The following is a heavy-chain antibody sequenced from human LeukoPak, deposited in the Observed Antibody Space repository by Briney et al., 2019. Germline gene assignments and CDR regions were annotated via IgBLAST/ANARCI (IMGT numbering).Heavy chain of an antibody. Sequence: SETLSLTCTVSGGSISSTDYYWGWIRQSPGKGLEWTGGIHYSGSTYHNPSLKSRVTISVDTSKNQFSLKLRSVTAADTAVYYCARQMLWFRGLDVWGQGTTVSVPS. V-gene: IGHV4-39*01. CDR2: IHYSGST. J-gene: IGHJ6*02. D-gene: IGHD5-18*01. CDR3: ARQMLWFRGLDV. CDR1: GGSISSTDYY.